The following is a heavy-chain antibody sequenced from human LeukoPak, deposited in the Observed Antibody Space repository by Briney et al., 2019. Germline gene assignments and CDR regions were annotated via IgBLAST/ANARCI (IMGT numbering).Heavy chain of an antibody. D-gene: IGHD3-3*01. CDR3: ARKNYDFWSGYIDY. Sequence: ASVKVSCKASGYTFTSYGISWVRQVPGQGLEWMGWISAYNGNTNYAQKLQGRVTMTTDTSTSTAYMELRSLRSDDTAVYYCARKNYDFWSGYIDYWGQGTLVTVSS. CDR1: GYTFTSYG. J-gene: IGHJ4*02. V-gene: IGHV1-18*01. CDR2: ISAYNGNT.